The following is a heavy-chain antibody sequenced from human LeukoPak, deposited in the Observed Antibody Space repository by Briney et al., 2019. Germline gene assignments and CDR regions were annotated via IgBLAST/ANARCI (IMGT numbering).Heavy chain of an antibody. CDR3: VRVKGTYFDY. Sequence: GGSLRLSCTASGFPLSSYSINWVRQAPGKGPEWISYISSSSSNIYYLDSVQGRLTVSRDNERNSLFLQIDSPRAEDTAVYYCVRVKGTYFDYWGQGSLVTVSS. CDR2: ISSSSSNI. D-gene: IGHD1-1*01. CDR1: GFPLSSYS. J-gene: IGHJ4*02. V-gene: IGHV3-48*01.